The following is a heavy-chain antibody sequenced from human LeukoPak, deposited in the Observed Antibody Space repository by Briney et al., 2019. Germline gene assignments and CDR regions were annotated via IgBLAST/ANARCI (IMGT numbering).Heavy chain of an antibody. CDR1: GFTFSSYA. CDR2: ISGSGGST. D-gene: IGHD6-13*01. CDR3: AKDSSSLYYYYYGMDA. J-gene: IGHJ6*02. Sequence: GGSLRLSCAASGFTFSSYAMSWVRQAPGKGLEWVSAISGSGGSTYYADSVKGRFTISRDNSKNTLYLQMNSLRAEDTAVYYCAKDSSSLYYYYYGMDAWGQGTTVTVSS. V-gene: IGHV3-23*01.